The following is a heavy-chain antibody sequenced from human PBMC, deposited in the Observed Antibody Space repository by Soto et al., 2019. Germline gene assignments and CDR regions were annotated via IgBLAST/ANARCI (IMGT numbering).Heavy chain of an antibody. Sequence: QLQLQESGPGLVKPSETLSLTCTVSGGSISSSSYYWGWIRQPPGKGLEWIGSIYYSGSTYYNPSLKSRVPISVDTSKNQFSLKLSSVTAADTAVYYCARLRYSSSPDFDYWGQGTLVTVSS. CDR1: GGSISSSSYY. CDR3: ARLRYSSSPDFDY. V-gene: IGHV4-39*01. CDR2: IYYSGST. D-gene: IGHD6-6*01. J-gene: IGHJ4*02.